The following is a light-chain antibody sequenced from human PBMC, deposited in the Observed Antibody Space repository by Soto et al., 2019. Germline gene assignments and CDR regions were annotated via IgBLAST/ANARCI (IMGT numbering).Light chain of an antibody. CDR1: SSDVGGSNY. CDR2: DVH. CDR3: SSYRSGSTRV. V-gene: IGLV2-14*01. Sequence: QSALTQPASVSGSPGQSITISCTGTSSDVGGSNYVSWYQQHPGKAPKLMIYDVHNRPSGISNRFSGSKSGNTASLTISGLQAEDEADYYCSSYRSGSTRVFGGGTKLTVL. J-gene: IGLJ2*01.